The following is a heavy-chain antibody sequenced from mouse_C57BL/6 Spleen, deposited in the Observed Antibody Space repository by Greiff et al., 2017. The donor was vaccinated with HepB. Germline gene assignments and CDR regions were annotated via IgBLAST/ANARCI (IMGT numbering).Heavy chain of an antibody. D-gene: IGHD1-1*01. CDR3: ARSGTTVVDYYAMDY. CDR2: INPNNGGT. J-gene: IGHJ4*01. CDR1: GYTFTDYY. V-gene: IGHV1-26*01. Sequence: VQLQQSGPELVKPGASVKISCKASGYTFTDYYMNWVKQSHGKSLEWIGDINPNNGGTSYNQKFKGKATLTVDKSSSTAYMELRSLTSEDSAVYYCARSGTTVVDYYAMDYWGQGTSVTVSS.